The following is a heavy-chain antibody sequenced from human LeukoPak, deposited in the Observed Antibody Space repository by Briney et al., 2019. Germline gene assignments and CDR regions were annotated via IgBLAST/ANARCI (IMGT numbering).Heavy chain of an antibody. CDR3: ARGILGVEIIVVVVAAWSNYGMDV. CDR1: GYTFTSYY. CDR2: INPNSGGT. D-gene: IGHD2-15*01. Sequence: ASVKVSCKASGYTFTSYYMHWVRQAPGQGLEWMGWINPNSGGTNYAQKFQGRVTMTRDTSISTAYMELSRLRSDDTAVYYCARGILGVEIIVVVVAAWSNYGMDVWGQGTTVTVSS. J-gene: IGHJ6*02. V-gene: IGHV1-2*02.